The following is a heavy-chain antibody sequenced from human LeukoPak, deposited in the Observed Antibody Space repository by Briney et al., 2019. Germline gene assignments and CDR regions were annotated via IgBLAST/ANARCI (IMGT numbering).Heavy chain of an antibody. J-gene: IGHJ4*02. V-gene: IGHV4-39*07. CDR3: ARGLNDSWTGENY. CDR1: GGSISSSSYY. CDR2: IYYSGST. Sequence: SETLSLTCTVSGGSISSSSYYWGWIRQPPGKGLEWIGSIYYSGSTNYNPSLKSRVTISLDTSKSQFSLKVRYVTAADTAVYYCARGLNDSWTGENYWGQGTLVTVSS. D-gene: IGHD3-3*01.